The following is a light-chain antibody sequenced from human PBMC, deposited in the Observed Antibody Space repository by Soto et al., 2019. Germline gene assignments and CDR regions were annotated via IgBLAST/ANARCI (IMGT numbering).Light chain of an antibody. Sequence: QSALTQPSSMSGSPGQSITISCTGTSSDIGAYEHVSWYQQRPGRAPKVLIYDVRIRPSEVSNRFSGSKSGDTASLTISGFQAEDEAVYYCASKTTSSTVLFGGGTKVTVL. V-gene: IGLV2-14*03. CDR3: ASKTTSSTVL. CDR1: SSDIGAYEH. CDR2: DVR. J-gene: IGLJ2*01.